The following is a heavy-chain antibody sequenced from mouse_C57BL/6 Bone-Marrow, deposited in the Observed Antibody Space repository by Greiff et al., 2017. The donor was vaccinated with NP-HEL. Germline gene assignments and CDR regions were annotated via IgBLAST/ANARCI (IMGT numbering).Heavy chain of an antibody. CDR3: TKIYDGLRGFAY. J-gene: IGHJ3*01. V-gene: IGHV5-9-1*02. D-gene: IGHD2-3*01. Sequence: SGEGLVKPGGSLKLSCAASGFTFSSYAMSWVRQTPEKRLEWVAYISSGGDYIYYADTVKGRFTISRDNARNTLYLQMSSLKSEDTAMYYCTKIYDGLRGFAYWGQGTLVTVSA. CDR2: ISSGGDYI. CDR1: GFTFSSYA.